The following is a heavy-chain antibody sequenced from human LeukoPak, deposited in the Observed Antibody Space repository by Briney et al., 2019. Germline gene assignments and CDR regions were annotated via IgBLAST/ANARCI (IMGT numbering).Heavy chain of an antibody. CDR1: GGSISSYY. V-gene: IGHV4-59*01. CDR2: IHYSGST. Sequence: SETLSLTCTVSGGSISSYYWSWIRQPPGKGLEWVGYIHYSGSTNYNPSLKSRVTISVDTSKNQFSLKLSSVTAADTAVYYCARDSGTTGEVKFDPWGQGTLATVSS. CDR3: ARDSGTTGEVKFDP. D-gene: IGHD3-10*01. J-gene: IGHJ5*02.